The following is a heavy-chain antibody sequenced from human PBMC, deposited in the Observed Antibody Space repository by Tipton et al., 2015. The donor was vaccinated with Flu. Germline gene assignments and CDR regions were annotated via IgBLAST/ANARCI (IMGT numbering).Heavy chain of an antibody. V-gene: IGHV4-39*01. J-gene: IGHJ4*02. CDR1: GDSIRSSNYY. Sequence: LRLSCTVSGDSIRSSNYYWAWIRQSPGQGLEWIGKVSYRGTTQYNPSLESRLSISVDSSRTHFYLKLRSVTAADTAVYYCARQFDTMYGVVIITHFDYWGQGTLVTVSS. CDR2: VSYRGTT. D-gene: IGHD3-3*01. CDR3: ARQFDTMYGVVIITHFDY.